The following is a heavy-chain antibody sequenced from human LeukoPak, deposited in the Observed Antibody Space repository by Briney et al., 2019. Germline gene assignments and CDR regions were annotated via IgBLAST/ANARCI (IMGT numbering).Heavy chain of an antibody. CDR2: IIPIFGTA. Sequence: SVKVSCKATGYTFTDYYIHWVRQAPGQGLEWMGGIIPIFGTANYAQKFQGRVTITADESTSTAYMELSSLRSEDTAVYYCARVGYDSSGYYYYWGQGTLVTVSS. V-gene: IGHV1-69*13. J-gene: IGHJ4*02. D-gene: IGHD3-22*01. CDR3: ARVGYDSSGYYYY. CDR1: GYTFTDYY.